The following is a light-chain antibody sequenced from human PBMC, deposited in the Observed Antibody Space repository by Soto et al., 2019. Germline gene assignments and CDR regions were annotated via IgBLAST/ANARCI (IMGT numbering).Light chain of an antibody. CDR1: SIDIGAYNY. CDR2: DVS. J-gene: IGLJ3*02. CDR3: SSYTSSNTLV. V-gene: IGLV2-14*01. Sequence: QSVLTQPASVSGSPGQSITISCAGTSIDIGAYNYVSWYQQYPGKAPKLMIYDVSDRPSGVSNRFSASKSGNTASLTISGLQAEDEADYYCSSYTSSNTLVFGGGTKLTVL.